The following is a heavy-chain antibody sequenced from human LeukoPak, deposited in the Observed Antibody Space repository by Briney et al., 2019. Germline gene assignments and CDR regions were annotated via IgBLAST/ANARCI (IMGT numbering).Heavy chain of an antibody. CDR2: FDPEDGET. Sequence: ASVKVSCKVSGCTLTELSMHWVRQAPGKGLEWMGGFDPEDGETIYAQKFQGRVTMTEDTSTDTAYMELSSLRSEDTAVYYCATHYDILTGHRYWGQGTLVTVSS. V-gene: IGHV1-24*01. CDR3: ATHYDILTGHRY. J-gene: IGHJ4*02. CDR1: GCTLTELS. D-gene: IGHD3-9*01.